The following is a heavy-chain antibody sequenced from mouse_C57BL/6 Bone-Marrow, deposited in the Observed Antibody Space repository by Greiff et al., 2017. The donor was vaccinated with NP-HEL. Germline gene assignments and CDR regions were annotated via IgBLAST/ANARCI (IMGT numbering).Heavy chain of an antibody. CDR1: GFSFNTYA. Sequence: DAGGGLVQPKGSLKLSCAASGFSFNTYAMNWVRQAPGKGLEWVARIRSKSNNYATYYADSVKDRFTISRDDSESMLYLQMNNLKTEDTAMYYCVRHTAGASVAYWGQGTLVTVAA. V-gene: IGHV10-1*01. CDR3: VRHTAGASVAY. J-gene: IGHJ3*01. CDR2: IRSKSNNYAT. D-gene: IGHD3-1*01.